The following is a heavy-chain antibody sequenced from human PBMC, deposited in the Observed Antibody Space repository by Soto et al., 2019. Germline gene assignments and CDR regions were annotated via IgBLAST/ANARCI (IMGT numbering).Heavy chain of an antibody. J-gene: IGHJ3*02. V-gene: IGHV1-69*13. D-gene: IGHD3-10*01. CDR2: IIPIFGTA. CDR1: GGTFSSYA. CDR3: ARVTMVRGVIIAPHAFDI. Sequence: ASVKVSCKASGGTFSSYAISWVRQAPGQGLEWMGGIIPIFGTANYAQKFQGRVTITADESTSTAYMEPSSLRSEDTAVYYCARVTMVRGVIIAPHAFDIWGQGTMVTVSS.